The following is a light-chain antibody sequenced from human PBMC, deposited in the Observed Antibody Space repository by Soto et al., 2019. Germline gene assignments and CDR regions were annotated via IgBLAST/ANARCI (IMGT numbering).Light chain of an antibody. V-gene: IGLV1-51*02. CDR1: SSNIGNNY. CDR3: GTWDSSVSVV. CDR2: ENN. Sequence: QSVLTQPPSVSAAPGQKVTISCSGSSSNIGNNYVSWYQQLPGTAPKLLIYENNKRPSGIPDRFSGSKSGTSATLGITGLQTGDEADYYCGTWDSSVSVVFGGGTKVTVL. J-gene: IGLJ2*01.